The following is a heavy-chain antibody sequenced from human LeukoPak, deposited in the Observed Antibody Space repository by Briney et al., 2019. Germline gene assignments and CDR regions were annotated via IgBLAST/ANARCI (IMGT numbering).Heavy chain of an antibody. CDR3: ARENYYDFWSGYYFDY. D-gene: IGHD3-3*01. CDR2: ISYDGSNK. V-gene: IGHV3-30-3*01. J-gene: IGHJ4*02. Sequence: GRSLRLSCAASGFTFSSYAMHWVRQAPGKGLEWVAVISYDGSNKYYADSVKGRFTISRDNSENTLYLQMNSLRAEDTAVYYCARENYYDFWSGYYFDYWGQGTLVTVSS. CDR1: GFTFSSYA.